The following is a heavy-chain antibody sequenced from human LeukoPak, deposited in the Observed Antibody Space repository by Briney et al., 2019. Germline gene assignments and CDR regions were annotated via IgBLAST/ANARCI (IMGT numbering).Heavy chain of an antibody. CDR2: INPNSGGT. CDR1: GYTFTGYY. Sequence: ASVKVSCNASGYTFTGYYMHWVRQAPGQGLEWMGWINPNSGGTNYAQKFQGRVTMTRDTSISTAYMELSRLRSDDTAVYYCARDRVWFGESFDYWGQGTLVTVSS. D-gene: IGHD3-10*01. V-gene: IGHV1-2*02. J-gene: IGHJ4*02. CDR3: ARDRVWFGESFDY.